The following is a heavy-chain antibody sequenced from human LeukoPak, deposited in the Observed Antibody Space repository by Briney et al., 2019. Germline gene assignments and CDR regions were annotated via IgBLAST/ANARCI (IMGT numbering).Heavy chain of an antibody. CDR1: GGSISSYY. Sequence: KPSETLSLTCTVSGGSISSYYWSWIRQPPGKGLEWIGYVYYSGSTNDNPSLKSRVTISIDTSKNQFSPKVSSVTAADTAVYYCARETTNVDTAMAFDSWGQGTLVTVSS. D-gene: IGHD5-18*01. CDR2: VYYSGST. CDR3: ARETTNVDTAMAFDS. V-gene: IGHV4-59*01. J-gene: IGHJ4*02.